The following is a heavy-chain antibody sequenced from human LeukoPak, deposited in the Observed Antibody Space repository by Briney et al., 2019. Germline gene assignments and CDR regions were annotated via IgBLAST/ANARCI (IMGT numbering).Heavy chain of an antibody. CDR3: AHMGYFDIAGYFRYFFDF. D-gene: IGHD3-9*01. CDR1: GFSRTTYGEG. J-gene: IGHJ4*01. Sequence: SGPALVKPTQTLTLTCAFSGFSRTTYGEGVSLILQSPGKAPEWPALIFWDYDERYNPSLKTRLSITKDISLNQVVLTVAKMEPVDTATYYCAHMGYFDIAGYFRYFFDFWGQGTLVTVSS. V-gene: IGHV2-5*08. CDR2: IFWDYDE.